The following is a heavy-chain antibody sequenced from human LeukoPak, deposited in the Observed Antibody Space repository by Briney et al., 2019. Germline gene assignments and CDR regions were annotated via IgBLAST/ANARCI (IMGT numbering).Heavy chain of an antibody. CDR3: AREKYSTGWFDY. J-gene: IGHJ4*02. V-gene: IGHV3-23*01. CDR2: ISGNGGRT. D-gene: IGHD6-19*01. Sequence: GGSLRLSCAAPGFTFSSIAMSWVRRAQGRGLEWVSTISGNGGRTYYADSVKGRFTISRDNSKNTLYLQMNSLRAEDTAVYYCAREKYSTGWFDYWGQGTLVTVSS. CDR1: GFTFSSIA.